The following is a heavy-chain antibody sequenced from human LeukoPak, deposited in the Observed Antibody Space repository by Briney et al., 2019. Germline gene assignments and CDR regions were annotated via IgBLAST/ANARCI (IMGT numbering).Heavy chain of an antibody. CDR2: ISYDGTNK. CDR3: ARDQGVETGIILFYFDF. J-gene: IGHJ4*02. D-gene: IGHD3-16*01. Sequence: PGGSLRLSCTASGFPFSNYAMHWVRQAPGQGLDWVAVISYDGTNKYYADPVKGRFTISRDNSKNTLYLQMNSLRAEDAAAYYCARDQGVETGIILFYFDFWGQGTLVTVSS. V-gene: IGHV3-30-3*01. CDR1: GFPFSNYA.